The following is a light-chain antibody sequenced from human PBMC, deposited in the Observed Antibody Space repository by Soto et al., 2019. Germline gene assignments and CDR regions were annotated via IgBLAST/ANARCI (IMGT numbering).Light chain of an antibody. Sequence: EIVMTQSPATLSVSPGERATLSCRASQSITRNLAWYQQSPGQAPRLLIYGASTRATVIPARFSGSGSGTEFTLTINSLQSEDFAVYYCQQYNNWPPSTFGQGTRLEIK. CDR3: QQYNNWPPST. CDR2: GAS. V-gene: IGKV3-15*01. CDR1: QSITRN. J-gene: IGKJ5*01.